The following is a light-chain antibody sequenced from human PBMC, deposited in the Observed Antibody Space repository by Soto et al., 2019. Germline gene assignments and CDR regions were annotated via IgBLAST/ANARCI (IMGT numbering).Light chain of an antibody. Sequence: QLVLTQPPSVSGAPGQSVTISCTGSSSNIGAGSDVHWYQQLPGTAPKLLLYGNSNLPAGVPDRFSGSKSGTSASLAITGRQAEDEADYYCQSYDSSLSGSMVFGGGTKLTVL. CDR1: SSNIGAGSD. CDR2: GNS. CDR3: QSYDSSLSGSMV. V-gene: IGLV1-40*01. J-gene: IGLJ2*01.